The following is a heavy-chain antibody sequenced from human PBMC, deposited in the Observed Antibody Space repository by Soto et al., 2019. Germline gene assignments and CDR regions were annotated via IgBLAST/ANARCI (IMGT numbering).Heavy chain of an antibody. CDR1: GVTVSSNY. J-gene: IGHJ4*02. V-gene: IGHV3-66*04. CDR2: IYSGGST. D-gene: IGHD5-18*01. Sequence: EVQLVESGGGLVQPGGSLRLSCVASGVTVSSNYMSWVRQAPGKGLEWVSVIYSGGSTYYADSVKGRFTISRDNSKNTRYLQMNRLRAEDTAVYYCARHGNNYGGGYFDYWGQGTLVTVPS. CDR3: ARHGNNYGGGYFDY.